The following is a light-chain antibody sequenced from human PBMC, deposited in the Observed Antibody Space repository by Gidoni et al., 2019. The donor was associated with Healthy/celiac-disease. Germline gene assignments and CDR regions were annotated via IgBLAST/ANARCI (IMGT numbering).Light chain of an antibody. Sequence: DIQMTQSPSSLSASVGDRVTITCRASQSISSYLNWYQQKPGKAPKLLIYAASSLQSGVPSRFSGSVSGTDFTLTISSLQPDDFATYYCQQSYSTPPLTFGGGTKVEIK. CDR1: QSISSY. CDR3: QQSYSTPPLT. J-gene: IGKJ4*01. V-gene: IGKV1-39*01. CDR2: AAS.